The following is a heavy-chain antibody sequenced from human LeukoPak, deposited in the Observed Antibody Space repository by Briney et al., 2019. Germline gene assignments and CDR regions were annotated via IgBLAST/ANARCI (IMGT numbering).Heavy chain of an antibody. CDR1: GFTVSSNY. J-gene: IGHJ4*02. CDR2: IYSDGST. D-gene: IGHD4-23*01. Sequence: GGSLRLSCAASGFTVSSNYMIWVRQAPGKGLEWVSVIYSDGSTYYADSVKGRFTISRDNSKNTLYLQVNSLRVEDTAVYYCARRPDYGGTPTFDYWGQGTLVTVSS. CDR3: ARRPDYGGTPTFDY. V-gene: IGHV3-66*01.